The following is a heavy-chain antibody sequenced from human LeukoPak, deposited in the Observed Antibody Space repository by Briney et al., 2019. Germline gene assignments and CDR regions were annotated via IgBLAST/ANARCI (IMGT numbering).Heavy chain of an antibody. Sequence: ASVKVSCKASGYTFTGYYMHWVRQAPGQGLEWMGWINPNSGGTNYAQKFQGRVTMARDTSIGTAYMELSRLRSDDTAVYYCARDPLGPPWDPFDYWGQGTLVTVSS. CDR1: GYTFTGYY. V-gene: IGHV1-2*02. CDR3: ARDPLGPPWDPFDY. D-gene: IGHD1-26*01. J-gene: IGHJ4*02. CDR2: INPNSGGT.